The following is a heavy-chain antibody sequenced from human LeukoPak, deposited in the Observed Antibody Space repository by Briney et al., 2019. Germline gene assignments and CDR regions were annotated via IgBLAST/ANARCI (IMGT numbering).Heavy chain of an antibody. CDR1: GYSISSGYY. D-gene: IGHD3-10*01. CDR2: IYHSGST. J-gene: IGHJ4*02. Sequence: SETLSLTCTVSGYSISSGYYRGWIRQPPGKGLEWIGSIYHSGSTYYNPSLKSRVTISVDTSKNQFSLKLSSVTAADTAVYYCARDPQRDYGSGSFLSYWGQGTLVTVSS. V-gene: IGHV4-38-2*02. CDR3: ARDPQRDYGSGSFLSY.